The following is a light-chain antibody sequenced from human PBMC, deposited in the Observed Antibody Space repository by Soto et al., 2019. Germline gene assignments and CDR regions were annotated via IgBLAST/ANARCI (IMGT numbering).Light chain of an antibody. CDR1: QGISNY. J-gene: IGKJ1*01. CDR3: QKYNTAPWT. Sequence: DIQMTQSPSSLSAAVGDRVTITCRASQGISNYLAWYQQKPGKVPKFLIYNESTLQSGVPSRLSGSGSGTDFTLTISSLQPEDVATYYCQKYNTAPWTFGQGTKVEIK. CDR2: NES. V-gene: IGKV1-27*01.